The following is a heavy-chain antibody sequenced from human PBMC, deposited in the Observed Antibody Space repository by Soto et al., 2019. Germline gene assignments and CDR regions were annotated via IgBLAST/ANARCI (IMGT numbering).Heavy chain of an antibody. CDR2: IYYSGST. Sequence: QVQLQESGPGLVKPSQTLSLTCTVSGGSISSGGYYWSWIRQHPGKGLEWIGYIYYSGSTYYNPSLKSRVIISVDTSKNQFSLKLSSVTAADTAVYYCARGDCSGGSCYSVYFDYWGQGTLVTVSS. CDR1: GGSISSGGYY. D-gene: IGHD2-15*01. J-gene: IGHJ4*02. CDR3: ARGDCSGGSCYSVYFDY. V-gene: IGHV4-31*03.